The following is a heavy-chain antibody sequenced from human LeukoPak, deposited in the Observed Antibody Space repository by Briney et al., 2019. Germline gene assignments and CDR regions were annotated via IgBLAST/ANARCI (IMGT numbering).Heavy chain of an antibody. D-gene: IGHD4-17*01. J-gene: IGHJ4*02. V-gene: IGHV5-51*01. CDR2: IYPGDSET. CDR1: GYRFSNYW. CDR3: ARLYGDNERSDS. Sequence: GESLKISCKGSGYRFSNYWIGWVRQMPGKGRESMGIIYPGDSETRYSPSFQGHVTISADTSISTAYLQWTNLKASDTAMYICARLYGDNERSDSWGQGTLVTVSS.